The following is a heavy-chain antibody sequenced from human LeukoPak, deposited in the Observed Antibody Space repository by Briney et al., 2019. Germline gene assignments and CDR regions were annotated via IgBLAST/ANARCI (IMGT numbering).Heavy chain of an antibody. J-gene: IGHJ1*01. CDR1: GYTFITYY. D-gene: IGHD6-13*01. V-gene: IGHV1-2*02. Sequence: ASVKVSCKASGYTFITYYIHWVRQAPGQGLEWMGWINSNSADTNYAQNFQGRVTMTRDTSISTAYMELSRLRSDDTALYYCARIGISARGTNFHHWGQGTLVTVSS. CDR3: ARIGISARGTNFHH. CDR2: INSNSADT.